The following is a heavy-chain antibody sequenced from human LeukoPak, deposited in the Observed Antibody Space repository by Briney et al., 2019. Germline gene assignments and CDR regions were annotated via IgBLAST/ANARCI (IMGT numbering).Heavy chain of an antibody. D-gene: IGHD6-13*01. Sequence: GGSLRLSCAASGFTFSSYAMSWVRQAPGKGLEWVSAISGSGGSTYYADSVKGRFTISRDNSKNTLYLQMNSLRAEDTAVYYCARVLIAAAGTAGYFDYWGQGTLVTVSS. J-gene: IGHJ4*02. CDR2: ISGSGGST. CDR1: GFTFSSYA. V-gene: IGHV3-23*01. CDR3: ARVLIAAAGTAGYFDY.